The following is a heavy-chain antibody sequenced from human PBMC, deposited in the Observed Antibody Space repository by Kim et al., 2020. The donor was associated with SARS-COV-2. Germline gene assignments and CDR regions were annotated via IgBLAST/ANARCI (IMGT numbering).Heavy chain of an antibody. V-gene: IGHV4-59*01. D-gene: IGHD3-10*01. CDR3: ARAPRGSFLDFDY. J-gene: IGHJ4*02. Sequence: YNPSLQSRVTISVDTSKNQFSLKLTSVTAADTAVYYCARAPRGSFLDFDYWGQGTLVTVSS.